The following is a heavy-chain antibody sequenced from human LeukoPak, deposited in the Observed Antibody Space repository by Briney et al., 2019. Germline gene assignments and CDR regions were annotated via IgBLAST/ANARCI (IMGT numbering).Heavy chain of an antibody. Sequence: SETLSLTCTVSGGSISSYYWSWIRQPPGKGLEWIGYIYYSGSTNYNPSLKSRVTISVDTSKNQFSLKLSSVTAADTAVYYCARAAWDYYMDVWGKGTTFTVSS. CDR3: ARAAWDYYMDV. J-gene: IGHJ6*03. CDR1: GGSISSYY. D-gene: IGHD3-16*01. CDR2: IYYSGST. V-gene: IGHV4-59*01.